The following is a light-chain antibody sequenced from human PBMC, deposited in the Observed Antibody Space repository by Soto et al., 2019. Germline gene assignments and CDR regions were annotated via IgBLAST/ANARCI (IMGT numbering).Light chain of an antibody. V-gene: IGKV1-5*03. J-gene: IGKJ4*01. CDR1: QSIDIW. CDR3: QEYNSHLLT. CDR2: TAS. Sequence: DIQMTQSPSTLSASVGDRVTITCRASQSIDIWLDWYQKRQGRAHKLLIYTASSLEGEVPARFSGSGSGTEFILTISRLQPDDYATYDCQEYNSHLLTFGGGTRVEIK.